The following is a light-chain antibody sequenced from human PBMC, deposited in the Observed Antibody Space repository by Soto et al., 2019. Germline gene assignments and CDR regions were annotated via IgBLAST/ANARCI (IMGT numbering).Light chain of an antibody. Sequence: EIVLTQSPATLSLSPGERATLSCRASQSVSNSLAWYQQKPGQAPRLLIYDASNRATDIPARFSGSGSGTAFTLTISSLEPEDFAVYYCQQHGSSPITFGQGTRLEIK. CDR3: QQHGSSPIT. CDR1: QSVSNS. V-gene: IGKV3-11*01. J-gene: IGKJ5*01. CDR2: DAS.